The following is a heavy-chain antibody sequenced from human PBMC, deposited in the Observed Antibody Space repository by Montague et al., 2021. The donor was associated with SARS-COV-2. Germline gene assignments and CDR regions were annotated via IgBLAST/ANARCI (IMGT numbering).Heavy chain of an antibody. V-gene: IGHV3-23*01. D-gene: IGHD3-10*01. CDR1: GFTFSNSA. Sequence: SLRLSCAASGFTFSNSAMNWVRQAPGKGLEWVSGSSGSDGGTHYADSAKGRFAISRDNSKNVLYLQMNSLRAEDTALYYCAKDSYYYGLGYGMDVWGQGITVTVSS. CDR2: SSGSDGGT. J-gene: IGHJ6*02. CDR3: AKDSYYYGLGYGMDV.